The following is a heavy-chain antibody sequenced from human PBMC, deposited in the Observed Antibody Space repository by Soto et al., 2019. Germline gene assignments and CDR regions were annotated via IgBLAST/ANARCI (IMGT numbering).Heavy chain of an antibody. V-gene: IGHV5-51*01. J-gene: IGHJ3*02. CDR2: FYPGDSTS. D-gene: IGHD2-2*03. Sequence: GESLKISCKTSGYSFISYWVAWVRQKPGKGLEWMGTFYPGDSTSTYSPSFQGQVTISVDKSISTAYLHLSSLRASDTAMYYCARIIGYCRNNDCSWTFDIWGQGTTVTVSS. CDR3: ARIIGYCRNNDCSWTFDI. CDR1: GYSFISYW.